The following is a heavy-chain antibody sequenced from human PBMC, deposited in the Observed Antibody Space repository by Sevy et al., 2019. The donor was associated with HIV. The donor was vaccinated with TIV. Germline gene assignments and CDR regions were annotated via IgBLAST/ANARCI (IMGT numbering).Heavy chain of an antibody. CDR2: IYHSGST. Sequence: SETLSLTCAVSGGSISSGGYSWSWIRQPPGKGLEWIGYIYHSGSTYYNPSLKSRVTISVDRSKNQFSLKLSSVTAADTAVYYCARAYYYGSGNYYMESVYFDYWGQGTLVTVSS. D-gene: IGHD3-10*01. CDR1: GGSISSGGYS. J-gene: IGHJ4*02. CDR3: ARAYYYGSGNYYMESVYFDY. V-gene: IGHV4-30-2*01.